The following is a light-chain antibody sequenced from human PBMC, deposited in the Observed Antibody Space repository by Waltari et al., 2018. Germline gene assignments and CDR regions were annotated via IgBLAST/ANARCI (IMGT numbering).Light chain of an antibody. J-gene: IGKJ1*01. Sequence: VLTQSPGTLSLSPGERATLSCRASQTVRGNYLAWYQHKPGQSPRLLIFGAYIRCGGIPDRFSGSGSGTVFTLTNSRLMPEDFAVYYCQQYGASPGMFGQGTKVEIK. CDR2: GAY. V-gene: IGKV3-20*01. CDR3: QQYGASPGM. CDR1: QTVRGNY.